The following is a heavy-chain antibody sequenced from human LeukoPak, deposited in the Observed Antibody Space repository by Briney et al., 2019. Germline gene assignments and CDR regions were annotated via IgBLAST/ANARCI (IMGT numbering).Heavy chain of an antibody. CDR3: ARGYYYYYYMDV. V-gene: IGHV3-7*01. CDR2: IKQDGSEK. Sequence: GGSLRLSCAASGFTLSGYWMTWVRQAPGKGLEWVANIKQDGSEKYYVDSVKGRFTISRDNAKNSLYLQMNSLRAEDTAVYYCARGYYYYYYMDVWGKGTTVTVSS. J-gene: IGHJ6*03. CDR1: GFTLSGYW.